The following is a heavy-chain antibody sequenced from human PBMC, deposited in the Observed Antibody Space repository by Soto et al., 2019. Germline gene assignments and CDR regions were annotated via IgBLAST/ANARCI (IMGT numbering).Heavy chain of an antibody. D-gene: IGHD3-10*01. CDR2: IYYTGGHH. Sequence: SETLSLTCTVSGGSLRTYYWSWVRPPPGKGLGWNGYIYYTGGHHNYNPSLKSRVAISIDRPENQFSLKLTSVTAADTAFYYCAKDRPGRTSGYFFDYWGQGTPVTVSS. V-gene: IGHV4-59*12. J-gene: IGHJ4*02. CDR3: AKDRPGRTSGYFFDY. CDR1: GGSLRTYY.